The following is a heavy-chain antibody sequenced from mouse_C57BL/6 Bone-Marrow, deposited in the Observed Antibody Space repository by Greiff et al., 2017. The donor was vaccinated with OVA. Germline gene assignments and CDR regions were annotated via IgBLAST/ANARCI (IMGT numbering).Heavy chain of an antibody. CDR3: ARQGITTRYYAMDY. J-gene: IGHJ4*01. V-gene: IGHV5-12*01. CDR2: ISNGGGST. CDR1: GFTFSDYY. Sequence: EVQGVESGGGLVQPGGSLKLSCAASGFTFSDYYMYWVRQTPEKRLEWVAYISNGGGSTYYPDTVKGRFTISRDNAKNTLYLQMSRLKSEDTAMYYCARQGITTRYYAMDYWGQGTSVTVSS. D-gene: IGHD2-4*01.